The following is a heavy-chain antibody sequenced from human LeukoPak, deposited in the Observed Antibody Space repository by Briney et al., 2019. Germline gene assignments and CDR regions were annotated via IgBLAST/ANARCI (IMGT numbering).Heavy chain of an antibody. J-gene: IGHJ4*02. CDR3: AGSGTYYVMSDF. D-gene: IGHD1-26*01. CDR2: INGDGSGT. Sequence: TGGSLRLFCAASGLTFSSHWMHWVRQAPGKGLVWVSRINGDGSGTSYADSVKGRFTISRDNAKNTVYLQMNGLRADDTAVYYCAGSGTYYVMSDFWGQGTLVTVSS. V-gene: IGHV3-74*01. CDR1: GLTFSSHW.